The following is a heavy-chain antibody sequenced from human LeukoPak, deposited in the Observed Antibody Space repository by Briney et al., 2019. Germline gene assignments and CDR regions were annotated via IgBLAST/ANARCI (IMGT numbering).Heavy chain of an antibody. J-gene: IGHJ4*02. V-gene: IGHV3-66*01. CDR3: ARDSRSGDYNV. Sequence: PGGSLRLSCAASGFIVSSNYMSWVRQAPGKGPEWVSVIYSGGSTYYAGSVKGRFTISRDNSKNTLYLQMNSLRAGDTSVYYCARDSRSGDYNVWGQGTLVTVSS. CDR1: GFIVSSNY. CDR2: IYSGGST. D-gene: IGHD4-17*01.